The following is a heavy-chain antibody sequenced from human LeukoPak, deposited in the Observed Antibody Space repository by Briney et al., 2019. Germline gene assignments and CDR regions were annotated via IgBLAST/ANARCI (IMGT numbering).Heavy chain of an antibody. CDR2: INTYNGDT. Sequence: ASVKVSFKASGYTFTHYGITWVRQAPGQGLAWMGWINTYNGDTKCAQKLQGRVTMTTDTSTSTAFMELRSLRSDDSAVYYCARGIRSPLFDYWGLGTLVTVSP. J-gene: IGHJ4*02. CDR1: GYTFTHYG. D-gene: IGHD3-16*01. V-gene: IGHV1-18*01. CDR3: ARGIRSPLFDY.